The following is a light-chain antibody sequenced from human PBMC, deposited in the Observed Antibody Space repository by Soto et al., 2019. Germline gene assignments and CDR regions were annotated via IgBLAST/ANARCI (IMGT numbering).Light chain of an antibody. CDR1: QTVLYRATNKKY. J-gene: IGKJ5*01. V-gene: IGKV4-1*01. CDR3: QQYYSTPIT. CDR2: WAS. Sequence: DIVMTQSPDSLAVSLGERATINCRSSQTVLYRATNKKYLAWYQQKSGQPPKLLIYWASTRESGVPDRFSGSGSGTDFTLTISNLQAEDVAVYYCQQYYSTPITFGQGTRLEIK.